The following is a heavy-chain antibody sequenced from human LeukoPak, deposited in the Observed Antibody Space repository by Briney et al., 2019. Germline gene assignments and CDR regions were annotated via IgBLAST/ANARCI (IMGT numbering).Heavy chain of an antibody. CDR2: FDPEDGET. CDR1: GYTLTELS. J-gene: IGHJ5*02. V-gene: IGHV1-24*01. CDR3: ATGLQMRSSNFWFDP. D-gene: IGHD5-24*01. Sequence: ASVKVSCKVSGYTLTELSMHWVRQAPGKGLEWMGGFDPEDGETIYEQKFQGRVTMTEDTSTDTAYMELSSLRSEDTAVYYCATGLQMRSSNFWFDPWGQGTLVTVSS.